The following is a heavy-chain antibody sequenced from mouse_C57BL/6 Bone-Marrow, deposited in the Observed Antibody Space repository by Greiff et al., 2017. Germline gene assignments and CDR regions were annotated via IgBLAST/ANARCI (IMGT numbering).Heavy chain of an antibody. CDR2: IDPNSGGT. V-gene: IGHV1-72*01. D-gene: IGHD3-1*01. CDR1: GYTFTSYW. Sequence: VKLQQPGAELVKPGASVKLSCKASGYTFTSYWMHWVKQRPGRGLEWIGRIDPNSGGTKYNEKFKSKATLTVDKPSSTAYMQLSSLTSEASAVYYFARNKIPIGLRYFDYWGQGTTLTVSS. CDR3: ARNKIPIGLRYFDY. J-gene: IGHJ2*01.